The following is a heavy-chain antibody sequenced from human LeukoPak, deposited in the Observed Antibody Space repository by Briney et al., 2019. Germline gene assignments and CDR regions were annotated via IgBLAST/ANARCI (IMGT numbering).Heavy chain of an antibody. J-gene: IGHJ4*02. CDR3: AKYSSSYYFDY. D-gene: IGHD6-6*01. V-gene: IGHV4-59*03. CDR2: IFSSGST. CDR1: GSSISGYY. Sequence: KPSETLSLTCTVSGSSISGYYWGWIRQPPGEGLEWIGYIFSSGSTDYNPSLKSRVTISLDTSRNQFSLKLSSVTAADTAVYYCAKYSSSYYFDYWGQGTLVTVSS.